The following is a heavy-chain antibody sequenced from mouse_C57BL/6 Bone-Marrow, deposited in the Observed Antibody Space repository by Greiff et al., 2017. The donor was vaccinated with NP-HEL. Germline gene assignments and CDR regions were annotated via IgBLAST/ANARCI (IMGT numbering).Heavy chain of an antibody. CDR1: GYTFTSYW. J-gene: IGHJ2*01. CDR3: ARRLITTVGDY. CDR2: IHPNSGST. Sequence: QVQLQQSGAELVKPGASVKLSCKASGYTFTSYWMHWVKQRPGQGLEWIGMIHPNSGSTNYNEKFKSKATLTVDKSSSTAYMQLSSLTSEDSAVYYCARRLITTVGDYWGQGTTLTVSS. V-gene: IGHV1-64*01. D-gene: IGHD1-1*01.